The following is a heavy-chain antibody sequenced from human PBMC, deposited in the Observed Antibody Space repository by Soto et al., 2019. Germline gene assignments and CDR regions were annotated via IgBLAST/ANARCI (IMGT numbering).Heavy chain of an antibody. CDR3: ARDYSRGWRVGNFDY. CDR2: ISAYDGNT. CDR1: GYTFTSYG. V-gene: IGHV1-18*01. J-gene: IGHJ4*02. Sequence: ASVKVSCKASGYTFTSYGISWVRQAPGQGLERMGWISAYDGNTNYAQKLQGRVTMTTDTSTSTAYMELRSLRSDDTAVYYCARDYSRGWRVGNFDYWGQGTLVTVAS. D-gene: IGHD6-19*01.